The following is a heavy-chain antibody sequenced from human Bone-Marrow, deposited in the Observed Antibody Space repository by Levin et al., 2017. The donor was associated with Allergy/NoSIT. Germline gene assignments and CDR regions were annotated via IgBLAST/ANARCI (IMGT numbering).Heavy chain of an antibody. CDR1: GFTFSSYG. V-gene: IGHV3-30*18. J-gene: IGHJ4*02. CDR3: AKDASALDRGLRPEFDY. Sequence: GGSLRLSCAASGFTFSSYGMHWVRQAPGKGLEWVAVISYDGSNKYYADSVKGRFTISRDNSKNTLYLQMNSLRAEDTAVYYCAKDASALDRGLRPEFDYWGQGTLVTVSS. D-gene: IGHD2-2*03. CDR2: ISYDGSNK.